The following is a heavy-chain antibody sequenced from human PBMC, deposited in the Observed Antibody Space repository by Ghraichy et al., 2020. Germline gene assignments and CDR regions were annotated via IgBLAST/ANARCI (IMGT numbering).Heavy chain of an antibody. J-gene: IGHJ6*03. CDR2: IYYNGNT. Sequence: SETLSLTCTVSGGSISSYYWNWIRQPPGRGLEWIGYIYYNGNTNYNPSLKSRVTISKDTSNNQFSLKLSSVTAADTAVYYCATGLNSGDYYYYYDLDVWGRGTSVTVSS. CDR1: GGSISSYY. CDR3: ATGLNSGDYYYYYDLDV. D-gene: IGHD2-15*01. V-gene: IGHV4-59*01.